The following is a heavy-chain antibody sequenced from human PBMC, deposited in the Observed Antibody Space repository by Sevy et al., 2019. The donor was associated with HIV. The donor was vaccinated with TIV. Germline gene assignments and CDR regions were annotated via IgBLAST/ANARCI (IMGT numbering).Heavy chain of an antibody. Sequence: GGSLRLSCAASGFDFNHHWMSWVRQAPRKGLEWVANIKQDGSETYYVDSLEGRFTISRDNAKNSLSLQINDLRAEDTAVYYCARLPTGLQSFNYLLSTYFDSWGQGTLVTVSS. D-gene: IGHD3-9*01. V-gene: IGHV3-7*01. J-gene: IGHJ4*02. CDR1: GFDFNHHW. CDR3: ARLPTGLQSFNYLLSTYFDS. CDR2: IKQDGSET.